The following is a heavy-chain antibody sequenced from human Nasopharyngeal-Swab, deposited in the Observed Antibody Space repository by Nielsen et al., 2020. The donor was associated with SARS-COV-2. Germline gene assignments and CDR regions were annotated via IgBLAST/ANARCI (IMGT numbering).Heavy chain of an antibody. D-gene: IGHD3-10*01. CDR2: IYYSGST. V-gene: IGHV4-39*07. Sequence: WIRQPPGKGLEWIGSIYYSGSTYYNPSLESRVTISVDTSKNQFSLKLSSVTAADTAVYYCASGEENNWFDPWGQGTLVTVSS. J-gene: IGHJ5*02. CDR3: ASGEENNWFDP.